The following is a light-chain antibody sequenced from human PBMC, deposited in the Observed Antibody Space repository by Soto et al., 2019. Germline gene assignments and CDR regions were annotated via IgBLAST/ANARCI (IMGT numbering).Light chain of an antibody. CDR2: EVS. CDR3: TSYSGSNNIVV. J-gene: IGLJ2*01. Sequence: QSALTQPPSASGSPGQSVTISCTGTSSDVGGYNYVSWYQQHPGKAPKLMIYEVSKRPSGVADRFSGSKSGNTASLTVSGLQAEEEADYCCTSYSGSNNIVVFGGGTKLTVL. V-gene: IGLV2-8*01. CDR1: SSDVGGYNY.